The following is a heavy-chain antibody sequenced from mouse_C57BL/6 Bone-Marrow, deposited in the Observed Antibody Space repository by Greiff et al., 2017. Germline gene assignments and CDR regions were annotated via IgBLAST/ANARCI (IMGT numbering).Heavy chain of an antibody. D-gene: IGHD3-2*02. V-gene: IGHV5-6*01. CDR1: GFTFSSYG. Sequence: EVQLVESGGDLVKPGGSLKLSCAASGFTFSSYGMSWVSQTPDKRLEWVATISSGGGYTYYPDSVKGRFTISRDNAKNTLYLQMSSLKSEDTAMYYRARRRQLRLFDYWGQGTTLTVSS. J-gene: IGHJ2*01. CDR2: ISSGGGYT. CDR3: ARRRQLRLFDY.